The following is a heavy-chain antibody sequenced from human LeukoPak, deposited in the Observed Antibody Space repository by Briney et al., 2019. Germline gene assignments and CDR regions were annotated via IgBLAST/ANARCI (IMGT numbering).Heavy chain of an antibody. Sequence: GGSLRLSCAASGFTFSSYSMNWVRQAPGKGLEWVSYISSSSSTIYYADSVKGRFTISRDNAKNSLYLQMNSLRAEDTALYYCARNSNYYYYYYMDVWGKGTTVTVSS. CDR3: ARNSNYYYYYYMDV. J-gene: IGHJ6*03. D-gene: IGHD6-13*01. V-gene: IGHV3-48*01. CDR2: ISSSSSTI. CDR1: GFTFSSYS.